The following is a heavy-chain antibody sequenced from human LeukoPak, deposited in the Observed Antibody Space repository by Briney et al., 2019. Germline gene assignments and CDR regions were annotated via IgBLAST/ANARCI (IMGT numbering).Heavy chain of an antibody. D-gene: IGHD3-22*01. CDR3: ARSYYDSSGYYPLDY. CDR2: IYYGGST. CDR1: GDSISGNYYY. V-gene: IGHV4-39*07. Sequence: SETLSLTCTVSGDSISGNYYYWGWIRQPPGKGLEWIASIYYGGSTYYNPSLKSRVTISVDTSKNQFSLKLSSVTAADTAVYYCARSYYDSSGYYPLDYWGQGTLVTVSS. J-gene: IGHJ4*02.